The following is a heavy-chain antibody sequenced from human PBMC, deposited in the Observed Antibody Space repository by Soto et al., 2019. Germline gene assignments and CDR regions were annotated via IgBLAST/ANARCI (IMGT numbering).Heavy chain of an antibody. CDR1: GFTFSSYS. J-gene: IGHJ6*02. V-gene: IGHV3-48*02. Sequence: PVGSLRLSCAASGFTFSSYSMNWVRQAPGKGLEWVSYISSSSSTIYYADSVKGRFTISRDNAKNSLYLQMNSLRDEDTAVYYWASQPENCYYVMDVWGQGTTVTVSS. D-gene: IGHD2-2*01. CDR2: ISSSSSTI. CDR3: ASQPENCYYVMDV.